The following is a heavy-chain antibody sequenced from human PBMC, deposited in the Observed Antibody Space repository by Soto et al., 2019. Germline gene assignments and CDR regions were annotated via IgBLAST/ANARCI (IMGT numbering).Heavy chain of an antibody. V-gene: IGHV4-31*03. D-gene: IGHD3-3*01. CDR1: GGSISSGGYY. Sequence: QVQLQESGPGLVKPSQTLSLTCTVSGGSISSGGYYCSWIRQHPGKGLEWIGYIYYSGSTYYNPSLKSRVTISVDTSKDQFSLKLSSVTAADTAVYYCARAGGFLESDNWFDPWGQGTLVTVSS. CDR2: IYYSGST. CDR3: ARAGGFLESDNWFDP. J-gene: IGHJ5*02.